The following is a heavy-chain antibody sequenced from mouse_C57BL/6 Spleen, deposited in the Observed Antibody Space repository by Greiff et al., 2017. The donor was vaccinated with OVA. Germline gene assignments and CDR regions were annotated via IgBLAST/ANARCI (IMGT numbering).Heavy chain of an antibody. CDR1: GFTFSSYA. V-gene: IGHV5-4*01. CDR3: ARDRGSREYFDY. CDR2: ISDGGSYT. J-gene: IGHJ2*01. D-gene: IGHD3-1*01. Sequence: EVKLMESGGGLVKPGGSLKLSCAASGFTFSSYAMSWVRQTPEKRLEWVATISDGGSYTYYPDNVKGRLTISRDNAKNNLYLQMSHLKSEDTAMYYCARDRGSREYFDYWGQGTTLTVSS.